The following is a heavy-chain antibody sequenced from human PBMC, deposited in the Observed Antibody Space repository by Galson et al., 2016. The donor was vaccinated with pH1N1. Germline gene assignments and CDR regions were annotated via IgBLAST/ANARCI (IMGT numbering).Heavy chain of an antibody. D-gene: IGHD3-10*01. CDR1: GYSFTAFW. CDR2: IYPGDSDT. CDR3: PLSPIGTRRNWFAP. V-gene: IGHV5-51*06. J-gene: IGHJ5*02. Sequence: QSGAEVKKPGDSLRISCKGSGYSFTAFWIAWVRQTPGKGLEWMGIIYPGDSDTRYSPSFQGQVTISVDKSITTAYLQWSSLKASDTAIYHCPLSPIGTRRNWFAPWGQGTRVIVSS.